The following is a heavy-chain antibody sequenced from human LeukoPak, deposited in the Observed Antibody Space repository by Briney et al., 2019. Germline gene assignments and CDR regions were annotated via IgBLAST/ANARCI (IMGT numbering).Heavy chain of an antibody. V-gene: IGHV3-48*02. CDR1: GFAFSGYS. Sequence: GGSLRLSCAGTGFAFSGYSMNWVRQAPGQGLEWVSYISSSGGNTYYADSVKGRFTISRDNAQNSLYLQMNSLRDEDTAVYHCARSRSGNYFDYWGQGTLVSVSS. CDR2: ISSSGGNT. D-gene: IGHD1-26*01. J-gene: IGHJ4*02. CDR3: ARSRSGNYFDY.